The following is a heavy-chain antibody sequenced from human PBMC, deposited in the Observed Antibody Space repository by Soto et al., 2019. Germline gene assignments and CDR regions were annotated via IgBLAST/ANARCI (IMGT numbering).Heavy chain of an antibody. CDR2: MYNTGST. CDR1: GGSISSYY. V-gene: IGHV4-59*01. Sequence: SETLSLTCTVSGGSISSYYWSWIRQPPGKGLEWLGYMYNTGSTIYNPSLKSRVTISVDTSKNQFSLKLNSVTAADTAVYYCARDLWGYCGADCYPLDVWGQGTTVTVS. CDR3: ARDLWGYCGADCYPLDV. J-gene: IGHJ6*02. D-gene: IGHD2-21*02.